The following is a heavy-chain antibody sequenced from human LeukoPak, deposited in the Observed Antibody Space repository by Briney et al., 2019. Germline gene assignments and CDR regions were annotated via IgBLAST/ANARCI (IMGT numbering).Heavy chain of an antibody. CDR3: AKVRWGSDNALDS. J-gene: IGHJ4*02. CDR1: GFPFSDYG. Sequence: GGSLRLSCAASGFPFSDYGMYWVRQAPGRGREWLAVISHDGSNKYYAGSVKGRITIPRDNSMNALYLQMNSLRAEDPAVYCGAKVRWGSDNALDSWGQGTLVTGSS. D-gene: IGHD3-16*01. V-gene: IGHV3-30*18. CDR2: ISHDGSNK.